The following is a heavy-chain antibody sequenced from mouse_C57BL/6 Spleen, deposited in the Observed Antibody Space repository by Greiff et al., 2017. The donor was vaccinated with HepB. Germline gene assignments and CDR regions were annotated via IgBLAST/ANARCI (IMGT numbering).Heavy chain of an antibody. CDR1: GYSITSGYY. V-gene: IGHV3-6*01. Sequence: ESGPGLVKPSQSLSLTCSVTGYSITSGYYWNWIRQFPGNKLEWMGYISYDGSNNYNPSLKNRISITRDTSKNQFFLKLNSVTTEDTATYYCARGGKAFFAYWGQGTLVTVSA. CDR3: ARGGKAFFAY. J-gene: IGHJ3*01. CDR2: ISYDGSN.